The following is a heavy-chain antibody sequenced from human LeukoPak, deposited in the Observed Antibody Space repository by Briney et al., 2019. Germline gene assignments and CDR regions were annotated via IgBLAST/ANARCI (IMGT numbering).Heavy chain of an antibody. D-gene: IGHD1-7*01. CDR1: GFIVSDNY. CDR3: ARRNYRTAAGFDP. CDR2: LYSGGTT. Sequence: GGSLRLSCAASGFIVSDNYKSWVRQAPGKGLEWVSILYSGGTTYYADFVKGRFTISRDNSRNTLYLQMNSLRAEDTAVYCCARRNYRTAAGFDPWGQGTLVTVSS. J-gene: IGHJ5*02. V-gene: IGHV3-53*01.